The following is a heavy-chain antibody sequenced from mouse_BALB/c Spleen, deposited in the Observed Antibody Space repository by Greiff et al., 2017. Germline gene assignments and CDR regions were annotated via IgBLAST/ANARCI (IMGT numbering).Heavy chain of an antibody. J-gene: IGHJ3*01. CDR2: IYPGDGDT. CDR1: GYTFTSYW. CDR3: ARWDLGYDDGFAY. D-gene: IGHD2-14*01. Sequence: VKLVESGAELARPGASVKLSCKASGYTFTSYWMQWVKQRPGQGLEWIGAIYPGDGDTRYTQKFKGKATLTADKSSSTAYMQLSSLASEDSAVYYCARWDLGYDDGFAYWGQGTLVTVSA. V-gene: IGHV1-87*01.